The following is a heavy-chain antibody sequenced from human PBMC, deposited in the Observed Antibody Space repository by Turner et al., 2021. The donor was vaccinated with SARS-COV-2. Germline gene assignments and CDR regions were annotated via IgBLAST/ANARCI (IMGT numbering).Heavy chain of an antibody. CDR3: ARDEGEIAAAGIVYYYGMDV. CDR2: IIPILGIA. J-gene: IGHJ6*02. CDR1: GDTFSSDT. D-gene: IGHD6-13*01. V-gene: IGHV1-69*08. Sequence: QVQLVQSGAEVKKPGSSVKVSCKASGDTFSSDTISWVRQAPGQGLEWMGRIIPILGIANYAQKFQGRVTITADKSTSTAYMELSSLRSEDTAVYYCARDEGEIAAAGIVYYYGMDVWGQGTTVTVSS.